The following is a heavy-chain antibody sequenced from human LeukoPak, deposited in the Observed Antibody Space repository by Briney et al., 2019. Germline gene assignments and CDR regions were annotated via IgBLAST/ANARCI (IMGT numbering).Heavy chain of an antibody. CDR1: GFIFSSYG. J-gene: IGHJ4*02. Sequence: PGGSLRLSCAASGFIFSSYGMSWVRQAPGKGLEWVSYISSSSSTIYYADSVKGRLTISRDNAKNSLYLQMNSLGAEDTAVYYCARGWSYSSGWVDYWGQGTLVTVSS. D-gene: IGHD6-19*01. CDR3: ARGWSYSSGWVDY. V-gene: IGHV3-48*04. CDR2: ISSSSSTI.